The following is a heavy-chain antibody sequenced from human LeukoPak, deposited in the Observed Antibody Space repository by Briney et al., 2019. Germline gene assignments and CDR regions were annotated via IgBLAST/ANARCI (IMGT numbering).Heavy chain of an antibody. CDR1: GFTFSSYG. Sequence: GGSLRLSCAASGFTFSSYGMHWVRQAPGKGLEWVAFIRYDGSNKYYADSVKGRFTISRDNSKNTLYLQMNSLRAEDTAVYYCAKDQVPAEPRYYYMDVWGKGTTVTVSS. CDR3: AKDQVPAEPRYYYMDV. CDR2: IRYDGSNK. D-gene: IGHD2-2*01. J-gene: IGHJ6*03. V-gene: IGHV3-30*02.